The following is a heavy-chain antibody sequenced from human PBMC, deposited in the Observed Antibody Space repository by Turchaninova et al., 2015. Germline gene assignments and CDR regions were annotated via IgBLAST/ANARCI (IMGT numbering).Heavy chain of an antibody. Sequence: EVQLVESGGDLIQPGGSLRLSCAASGFTGISNYMAWVRQAPGRGLEWVSIIDSCGSAYYADSVKGRFTISRDNSKNTLYLQTNSLRAEDTAVYYCARTMVVVGTTDYFDFWGQGTLVTVSS. CDR3: ARTMVVVGTTDYFDF. CDR2: IDSCGSA. J-gene: IGHJ4*02. CDR1: GFTGISNY. D-gene: IGHD1-7*01. V-gene: IGHV3-53*01.